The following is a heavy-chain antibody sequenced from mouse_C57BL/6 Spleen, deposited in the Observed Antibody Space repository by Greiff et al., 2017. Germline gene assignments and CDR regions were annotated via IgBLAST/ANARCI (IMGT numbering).Heavy chain of an antibody. V-gene: IGHV1-54*01. J-gene: IGHJ3*01. CDR1: GYAFTNYL. CDR3: ARSGTAQGFAY. CDR2: MNPGSGGT. D-gene: IGHD3-2*02. Sequence: QVQLQQSGAELVRPGTSVKVSCKASGYAFTNYLIEWVKQRPGQGLEWIGVMNPGSGGTNYNETFKGKATLTADKSSSTAYMQLSSLTSEDSAVYFCARSGTAQGFAYWGQGTLVTVSA.